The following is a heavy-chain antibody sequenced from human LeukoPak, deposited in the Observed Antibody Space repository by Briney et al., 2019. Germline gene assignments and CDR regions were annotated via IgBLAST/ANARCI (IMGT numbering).Heavy chain of an antibody. Sequence: GSLRLSCAASGFTFSTYAMSWVRQAPGKGLEWVSALTNSGGSGGVTYYADSVKGRFIISRDNSKSTLYLQLSSLRAEDTAVYYCAKAMSTDHYDSRGFYRVDFDSWGQGTLVTVSP. CDR2: LTNSGGSGGVT. D-gene: IGHD3-22*01. CDR3: AKAMSTDHYDSRGFYRVDFDS. CDR1: GFTFSTYA. J-gene: IGHJ4*02. V-gene: IGHV3-23*01.